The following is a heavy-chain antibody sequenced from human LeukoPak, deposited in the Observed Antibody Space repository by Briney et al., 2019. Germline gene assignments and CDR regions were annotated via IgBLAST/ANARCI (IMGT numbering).Heavy chain of an antibody. CDR3: ARVERGYSYGPFASSPSYYMDV. D-gene: IGHD5-18*01. CDR1: GYTFTGYY. CDR2: INPNSGGT. Sequence: ASVKVSCKASGYTFTGYYMHWVRQAPGQGLEWMGWINPNSGGTNYAQKFQGRVTMTRDTSISTAYMELSRLRSDDTAVYYCARVERGYSYGPFASSPSYYMDVWGKGTPVTISS. J-gene: IGHJ6*03. V-gene: IGHV1-2*02.